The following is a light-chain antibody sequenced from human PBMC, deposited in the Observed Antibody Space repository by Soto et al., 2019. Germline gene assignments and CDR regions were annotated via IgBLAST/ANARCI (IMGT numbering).Light chain of an antibody. Sequence: EIVLTQSPGTLSLSPGERATLSCRASQSVSSRYLAWYQQKAGQAPRLLIYGASSRATGIPDRFSGSGSGTYFTLTISRLEPEDFAVYYFQQYGSSPPITFGGGTKVEIK. CDR3: QQYGSSPPIT. CDR2: GAS. CDR1: QSVSSRY. V-gene: IGKV3-20*01. J-gene: IGKJ4*01.